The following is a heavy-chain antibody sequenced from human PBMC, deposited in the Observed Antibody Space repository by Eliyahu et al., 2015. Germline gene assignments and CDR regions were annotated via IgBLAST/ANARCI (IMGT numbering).Heavy chain of an antibody. D-gene: IGHD2-15*01. Sequence: EVQLVESGGGLVQPGGSLRLSCAASXFTFSSYAMSWVRRAPGKXLEWVSAISGSGGSTXYXDSVKGRFTISRDNXKNTLYLQMXSLRAEDTAVYYCANSVPAGLGYCSGGSCSPDAFDIWGQGTMVTVSS. J-gene: IGHJ3*02. CDR1: XFTFSSYA. CDR2: ISGSGGST. V-gene: IGHV3-23*04. CDR3: ANSVPAGLGYCSGGSCSPDAFDI.